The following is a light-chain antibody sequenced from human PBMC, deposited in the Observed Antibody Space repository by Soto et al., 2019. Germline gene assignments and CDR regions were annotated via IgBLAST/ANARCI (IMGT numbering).Light chain of an antibody. CDR2: AAS. Sequence: DIQLTQSPSFLSASVGDRVTITCRASQGISSYLAWYQQKPGKAPKLLIYAASTLQRGVPSRFSGSGSGTEFTLTISRLQPEDFTTYYCQQLNSYPRTFGGGTKVEIK. CDR3: QQLNSYPRT. V-gene: IGKV1-9*01. J-gene: IGKJ4*01. CDR1: QGISSY.